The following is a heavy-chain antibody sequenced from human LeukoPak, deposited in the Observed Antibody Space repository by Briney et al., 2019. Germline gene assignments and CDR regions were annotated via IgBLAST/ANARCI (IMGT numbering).Heavy chain of an antibody. J-gene: IGHJ4*02. Sequence: PSETLSLTCSVSSGFISSYYWTWIRQSPGKGLEWIGYIYYTGSTSYNPSLQSRVTISVDTSKNQFSLKLSSVTAADTAVYYCARAPSSSWLPIDYWGQGTLVTVSS. CDR1: SGFISSYY. CDR2: IYYTGST. CDR3: ARAPSSSWLPIDY. D-gene: IGHD6-13*01. V-gene: IGHV4-59*12.